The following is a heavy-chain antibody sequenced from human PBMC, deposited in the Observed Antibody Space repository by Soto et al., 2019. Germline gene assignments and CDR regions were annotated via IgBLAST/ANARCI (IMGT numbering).Heavy chain of an antibody. CDR2: IYYSGST. V-gene: IGHV4-61*01. D-gene: IGHD1-1*01. Sequence: XETLSLTCTVPGCSVRSGSYYWSWIRQPPGKGLEWIGYIYYSGSTNYNPSLKSRVTISVDTSKNQFSLKLSSVTAADTAVYYCVIGSSTTGAFDIWGQGTMVTV. J-gene: IGHJ3*02. CDR3: VIGSSTTGAFDI. CDR1: GCSVRSGSYY.